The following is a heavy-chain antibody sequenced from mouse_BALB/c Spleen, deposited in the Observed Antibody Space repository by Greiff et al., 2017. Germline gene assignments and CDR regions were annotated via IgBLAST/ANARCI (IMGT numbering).Heavy chain of an antibody. Sequence: DVKLQESGPGLVKPSQSLSLTCSVTGYSITSGYYWNWIRQFPGNKLEWMGYISYDGSNNYNPSLKNRISITRDTSKNQFFLKLNSVTTEDTATYYCAREGDYLFAYWGQGTLVTVSA. CDR2: ISYDGSN. D-gene: IGHD1-1*01. V-gene: IGHV3-6*02. CDR3: AREGDYLFAY. J-gene: IGHJ3*01. CDR1: GYSITSGYY.